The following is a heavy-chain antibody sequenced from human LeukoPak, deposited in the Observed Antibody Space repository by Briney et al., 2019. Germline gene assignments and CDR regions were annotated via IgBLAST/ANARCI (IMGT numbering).Heavy chain of an antibody. Sequence: GGSLRLSCAASGFTFSSYEMNWVRQAPGKGLEWVSYISSSGSTIYYADSVRGRFTISRDNAKNSLYLQMNSLRAEDTAVYYCAKDTAMVGYYYYMDVWGKGTTVTVSS. CDR1: GFTFSSYE. CDR3: AKDTAMVGYYYYMDV. J-gene: IGHJ6*03. D-gene: IGHD5-18*01. CDR2: ISSSGSTI. V-gene: IGHV3-48*03.